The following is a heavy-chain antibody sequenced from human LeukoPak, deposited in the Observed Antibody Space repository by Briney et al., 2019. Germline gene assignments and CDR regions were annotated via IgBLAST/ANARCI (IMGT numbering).Heavy chain of an antibody. V-gene: IGHV3-21*01. J-gene: IGHJ3*02. CDR2: ISSSSSYI. D-gene: IGHD1-26*01. Sequence: GGSLRLSCAASGFTFSGYWMSWVRQAPGRGLEWVSSISSSSSYIYYADSVKGRFTISRDNAKNSLYLQMNSLRAEDTAVYYCARRVMGARDAFDIWGQGTMVTVSS. CDR1: GFTFSGYW. CDR3: ARRVMGARDAFDI.